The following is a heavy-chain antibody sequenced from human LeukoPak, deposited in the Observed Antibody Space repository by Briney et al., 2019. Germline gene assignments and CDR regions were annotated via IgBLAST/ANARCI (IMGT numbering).Heavy chain of an antibody. D-gene: IGHD1-1*01. CDR1: GFTFNRNA. J-gene: IGHJ4*02. V-gene: IGHV3-23*01. CDR3: ARGIHWSLDS. CDR2: IGGSGDKT. Sequence: GGSLRLSCAASGFTFNRNAISWVRQAPGKGLEWVSTIGGSGDKTFYADSVKGRFTISRDSSRNTVSLQMNSLRVEDTAVYYCARGIHWSLDSWGQGTLVTVSS.